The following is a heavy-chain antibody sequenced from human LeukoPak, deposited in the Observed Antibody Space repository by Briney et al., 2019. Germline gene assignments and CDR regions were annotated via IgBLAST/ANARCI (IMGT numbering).Heavy chain of an antibody. J-gene: IGHJ4*02. CDR3: ARWDIVATTFGY. D-gene: IGHD5-12*01. Sequence: SETLSLTCTVSGGPISSGSYYWSWIRQPAGKGLEWIGRIYTSGSTNYNPSLKSRVTISVDTSKNQFSLKLSSVTAADTAVYYCARWDIVATTFGYWGQGTLVTVSS. CDR2: IYTSGST. CDR1: GGPISSGSYY. V-gene: IGHV4-61*02.